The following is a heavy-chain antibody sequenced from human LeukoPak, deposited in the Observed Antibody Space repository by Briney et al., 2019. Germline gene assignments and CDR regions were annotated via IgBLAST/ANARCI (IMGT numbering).Heavy chain of an antibody. CDR1: GFTLSSYA. Sequence: GGSLRLSCSASGFTLSSYAMSWVRQAPGKGLEWVSGITSGGSTYYADSVRGRFTISRDNSKNTLYLQMNSLRAEDTAVYSCAKDPFQWLGPFEYWGQGTLVTVSS. CDR3: AKDPFQWLGPFEY. CDR2: ITSGGST. J-gene: IGHJ4*02. D-gene: IGHD6-19*01. V-gene: IGHV3-23*01.